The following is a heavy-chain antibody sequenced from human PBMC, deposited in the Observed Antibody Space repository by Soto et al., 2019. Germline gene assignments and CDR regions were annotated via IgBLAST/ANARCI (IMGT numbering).Heavy chain of an antibody. V-gene: IGHV4-59*08. Sequence: SETLSLTCPVCGGCFCRNSRNWKQQPPGKGLEWVGYIYYGGTTSYNPSLKSRVTISLETSKSQLSLRLDSVTAADTAVYYCARLGAYYQFLDPWGPGTLVTV. CDR2: IYYGGTT. CDR1: GGCFCRNS. D-gene: IGHD2-21*01. J-gene: IGHJ5*02. CDR3: ARLGAYYQFLDP.